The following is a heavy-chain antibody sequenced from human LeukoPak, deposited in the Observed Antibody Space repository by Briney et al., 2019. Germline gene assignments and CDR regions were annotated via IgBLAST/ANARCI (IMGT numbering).Heavy chain of an antibody. D-gene: IGHD2-21*01. CDR1: GFAFGATW. Sequence: PGGSLRLSCAVSGFAFGATWMRWVRQAPGKGLECVANIKPDGSTRYYVDSVRGRFTISRDNAKNSLYLQMNILPVEDTALNYWKTDFHHNCGGWGQGTLVTVSS. CDR3: KTDFHHNCGG. J-gene: IGHJ4*02. CDR2: IKPDGSTR. V-gene: IGHV3-7*01.